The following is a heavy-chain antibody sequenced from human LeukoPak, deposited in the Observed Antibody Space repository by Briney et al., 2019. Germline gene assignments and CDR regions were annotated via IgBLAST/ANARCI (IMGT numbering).Heavy chain of an antibody. CDR1: GGSISSSNYY. D-gene: IGHD2-15*01. CDR3: ARDTPAGGPRAHPVHYFDY. CDR2: IFYSGST. Sequence: PSETLSLTCTVSGGSISSSNYYWGWVRQPPGKALEWIGNIFYSGSTYYSPSLKSRVTVSVDTSKNQFSLKLSSVTAADTAVYYCARDTPAGGPRAHPVHYFDYWGQGTLVTVSS. V-gene: IGHV4-39*07. J-gene: IGHJ4*02.